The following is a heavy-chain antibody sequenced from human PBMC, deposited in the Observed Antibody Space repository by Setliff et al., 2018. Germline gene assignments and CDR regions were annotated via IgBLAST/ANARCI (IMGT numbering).Heavy chain of an antibody. V-gene: IGHV4-4*08. CDR2: IYPDGTT. CDR1: ADSMNNNF. Sequence: ASETLSLTCIVSADSMNNNFWTWIRRPPRKGLEWIGYIYPDGTTNYNPSLKSRMTISLDMSKNQFSLTLRSVTAADTAMYYCARGINSVSWTPKYWGRGTLVTVSS. CDR3: ARGINSVSWTPKY. J-gene: IGHJ4*02. D-gene: IGHD6-13*01.